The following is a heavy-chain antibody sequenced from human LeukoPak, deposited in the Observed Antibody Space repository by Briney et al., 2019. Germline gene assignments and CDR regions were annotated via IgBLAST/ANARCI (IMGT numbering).Heavy chain of an antibody. D-gene: IGHD1-20*01. CDR3: ARVPLTGTTWGAHDY. Sequence: PGGSLRLSCAASGFTFSSYATSWVRQAPGKGLEWVAVISYDGSNKYYADSVKGRFTISRDNSKNTLYLQMNSLRAEDTAVYYCARVPLTGTTWGAHDYWGQGTLVTVSS. CDR1: GFTFSSYA. J-gene: IGHJ4*02. V-gene: IGHV3-30-3*01. CDR2: ISYDGSNK.